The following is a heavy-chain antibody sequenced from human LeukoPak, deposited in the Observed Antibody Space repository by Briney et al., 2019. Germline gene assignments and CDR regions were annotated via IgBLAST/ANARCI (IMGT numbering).Heavy chain of an antibody. Sequence: SQTLSLTCASSGDSVSSNSVTWNWVRQSPSRGLEWLGRTYYRSTWFNDYAVSVRGRITVNPDTSKNQFSLHLNSVTPEDTAVYYCARRLTQYDCFDPWGQGILVTVSS. CDR3: ARRLTQYDCFDP. CDR2: TYYRSTWFN. J-gene: IGHJ5*02. V-gene: IGHV6-1*01. CDR1: GDSVSSNSVT. D-gene: IGHD2-2*01.